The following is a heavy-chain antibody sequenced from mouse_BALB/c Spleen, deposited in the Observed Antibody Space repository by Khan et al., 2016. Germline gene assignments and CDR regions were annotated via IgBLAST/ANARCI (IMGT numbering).Heavy chain of an antibody. J-gene: IGHJ3*01. CDR1: GFSLTTYG. CDR3: ASLWLRRGDPY. Sequence: QVQLKESGPGLVQPSQSLSITCTVSGFSLTTYGVHWVRQSPGKGLEWLGVIWTGGSTDYNAAFISRLSTSKDNSKSQVFFKMNSLQANDTAIYYCASLWLRRGDPYWGQGTLVTVSA. D-gene: IGHD2-2*01. V-gene: IGHV2-2*02. CDR2: IWTGGST.